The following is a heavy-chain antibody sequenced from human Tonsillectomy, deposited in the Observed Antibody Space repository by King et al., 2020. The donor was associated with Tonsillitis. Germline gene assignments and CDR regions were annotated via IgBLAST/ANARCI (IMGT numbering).Heavy chain of an antibody. CDR1: GGSVGSSSYY. V-gene: IGHV4-39*01. CDR3: VTSSPNYYDTSGYRRYYFDY. J-gene: IGHJ4*02. Sequence: QLQESGPGLVKPSETLSLTCTVSGGSVGSSSYYWGWIRQPPGKGLEWIGSLSYGGSTYYNPSLKSRLTVSEDTSKNQFSLKLSSVTAADTAVYYCVTSSPNYYDTSGYRRYYFDYWGQGTLVTVSS. CDR2: LSYGGST. D-gene: IGHD3-22*01.